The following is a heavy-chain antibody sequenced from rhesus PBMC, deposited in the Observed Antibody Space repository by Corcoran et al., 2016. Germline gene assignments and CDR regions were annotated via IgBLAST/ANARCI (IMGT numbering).Heavy chain of an antibody. CDR3: ARVGEYSNYFDY. CDR1: GGSISDDYY. J-gene: IGHJ4*01. CDR2: IFGSGGGT. V-gene: IGHV4-106*01. Sequence: QVQLQESGPGLVKPSETLSLTCAVSGGSISDDYYWSWIRQPPGKGLGWIGYIFGSGGGTNYNPSLKNRVTILIDTSKNQFSLKLSSVTAADTAVYYCARVGEYSNYFDYWGQGVLVTVSS. D-gene: IGHD4-23*01.